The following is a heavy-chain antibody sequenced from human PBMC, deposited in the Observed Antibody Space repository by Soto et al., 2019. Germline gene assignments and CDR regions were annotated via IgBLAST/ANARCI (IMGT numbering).Heavy chain of an antibody. CDR2: ISNDGSNK. D-gene: IGHD1-1*01. CDR1: GFTFSSYG. Sequence: QVQLVESGGGVVQPGRSLRLSCAASGFTFSSYGMHWVRQAPGKGLEWVAVISNDGSNKYYADSVKGRFTISRDNSKNTLYLQMNSLRAEDTAVYYCAKDRVWNDGGGLDYWGQGTLVTVSS. CDR3: AKDRVWNDGGGLDY. V-gene: IGHV3-30*18. J-gene: IGHJ4*02.